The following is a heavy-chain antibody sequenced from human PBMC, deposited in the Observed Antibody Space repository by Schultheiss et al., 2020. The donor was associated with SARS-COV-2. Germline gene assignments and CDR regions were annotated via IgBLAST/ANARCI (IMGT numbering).Heavy chain of an antibody. Sequence: GGSLRLSCAASGFTVSSNYMSWVRQSPGKGLEWVSVISGSGGSTYYADSVKGRFTISRDNSKNTLYLQMNSLRAEDTAVYYCARDLRGVAAAGQYWGQGTLVTVSS. V-gene: IGHV3-23*01. J-gene: IGHJ4*02. D-gene: IGHD6-13*01. CDR1: GFTVSSNY. CDR3: ARDLRGVAAAGQY. CDR2: ISGSGGST.